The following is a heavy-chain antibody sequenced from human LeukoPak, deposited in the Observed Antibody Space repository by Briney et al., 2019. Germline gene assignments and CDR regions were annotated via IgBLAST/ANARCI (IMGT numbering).Heavy chain of an antibody. V-gene: IGHV3-30*18. Sequence: GRSLRLSCAASGFTFSSYGMRWVRQAPGKGLEWVAVISYDGSNKYYADSVKGRFTISRDNSKNTLYLQMNSLRAEDTAVYYCANGGYCSGGSCYDSVLVIDYWGQGTLVTVSS. J-gene: IGHJ4*02. CDR1: GFTFSSYG. CDR2: ISYDGSNK. CDR3: ANGGYCSGGSCYDSVLVIDY. D-gene: IGHD2-15*01.